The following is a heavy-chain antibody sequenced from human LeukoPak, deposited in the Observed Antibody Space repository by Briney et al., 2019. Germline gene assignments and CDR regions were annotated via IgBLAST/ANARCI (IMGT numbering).Heavy chain of an antibody. V-gene: IGHV3-15*01. CDR2: IKKKTGGGTT. CDR3: STGKTYDSSAYYTRF. Sequence: GGSLRLSCAASGFTFSNAWMNWVRQAPGKGLEWVGRIKKKTGGGTTAYAATVKVRFTISRDESKNTLSLHRNRLKTEDTAVYYCSTGKTYDSSAYYTRFWGQGTLVTVAS. CDR1: GFTFSNAW. J-gene: IGHJ4*02. D-gene: IGHD3-22*01.